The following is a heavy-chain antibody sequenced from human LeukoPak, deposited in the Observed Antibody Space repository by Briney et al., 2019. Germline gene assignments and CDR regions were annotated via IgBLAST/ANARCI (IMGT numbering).Heavy chain of an antibody. CDR2: INHSGST. D-gene: IGHD6-19*01. Sequence: PSETLSLTCAVYGGSFSGYYWSWIRQPPGKGLEWIGEINHSGSTNYNPSLKSRVTISVDTSKNQFSLKLSSVTAADTAVYYCARGRGAVAGISYWGQGTLVTVSS. V-gene: IGHV4-34*01. J-gene: IGHJ4*02. CDR3: ARGRGAVAGISY. CDR1: GGSFSGYY.